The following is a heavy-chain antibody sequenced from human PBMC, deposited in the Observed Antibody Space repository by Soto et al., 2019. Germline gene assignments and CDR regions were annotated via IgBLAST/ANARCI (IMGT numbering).Heavy chain of an antibody. J-gene: IGHJ2*01. CDR1: GGSISSSSYY. Sequence: QLQLQESGPGLVKPSETLFLTCTVSGGSISSSSYYWGWIRQPPGKGLEWIGDIYYSGSTYYNPSLKSRVTTSVDTSKNQFSLKLSSVTAADTAVYYCAGRASYRSYWYFDLWGRGTLVTVSS. D-gene: IGHD3-16*02. V-gene: IGHV4-39*01. CDR3: AGRASYRSYWYFDL. CDR2: IYYSGST.